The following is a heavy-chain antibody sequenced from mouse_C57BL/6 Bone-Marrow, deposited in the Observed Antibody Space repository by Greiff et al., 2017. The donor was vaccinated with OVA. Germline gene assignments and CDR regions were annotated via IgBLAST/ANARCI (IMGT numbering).Heavy chain of an antibody. Sequence: EVQLVESGGGLVKPGGSLKLSCAASGFTFSSYTMSWVRQTPEKRLEWVATISGGGSYTYYPDNVKGRFTISRDNAKNNLYLQMSHLKSEDTAMYYCARDVYDGYYSDYWGQGTTLTVSS. CDR2: ISGGGSYT. CDR1: GFTFSSYT. J-gene: IGHJ2*01. D-gene: IGHD2-3*01. V-gene: IGHV5-4*01. CDR3: ARDVYDGYYSDY.